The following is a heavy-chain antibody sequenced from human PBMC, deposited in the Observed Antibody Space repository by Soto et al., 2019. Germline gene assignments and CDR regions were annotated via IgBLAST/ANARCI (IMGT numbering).Heavy chain of an antibody. Sequence: QITLKESGPTLVKPTQTLTLTCTFSGFSLTTSGVAVGWIRQPPGKALEWLASVYGSAAKVYSPSLKSRLTITNDTSKNQVVLTLTNTDPEDTATDSCVRRYDPYYFDYWGQGTLVTVSS. J-gene: IGHJ4*02. V-gene: IGHV2-5*01. CDR1: GFSLTTSGVA. CDR2: VYGSAAK. D-gene: IGHD1-1*01. CDR3: VRRYDPYYFDY.